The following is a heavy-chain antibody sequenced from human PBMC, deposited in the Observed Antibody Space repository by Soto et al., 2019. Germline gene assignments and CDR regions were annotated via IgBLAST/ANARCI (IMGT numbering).Heavy chain of an antibody. V-gene: IGHV3-21*01. CDR3: ARGRGAAGTDSVQYYGMDV. J-gene: IGHJ6*02. Sequence: EVQLVESGGGLVKPGGSLRLSCPASGFTFSSYSMNWVRQAPGKGLEWVSSISSSSSYIYYADSVKGRFTISRDNAKNSLYLQMNSLRAEDTAVYYCARGRGAAGTDSVQYYGMDVWGQGTTVTVSS. CDR2: ISSSSSYI. CDR1: GFTFSSYS. D-gene: IGHD6-13*01.